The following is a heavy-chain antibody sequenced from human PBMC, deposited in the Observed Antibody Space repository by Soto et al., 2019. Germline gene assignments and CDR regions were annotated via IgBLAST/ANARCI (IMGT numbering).Heavy chain of an antibody. CDR1: AFTFSSYA. V-gene: IGHV3-23*01. Sequence: EVQLSESGGGLVQPGGSLRLSCAASAFTFSSYAMGWVRQAPGKGLEWVSSITGDTYRTYYAESVRGRFTISRDNTESTLYLQMNSLRAEYTAIYYCAKYMRPTTSYFDYWGQGTLVTVSS. D-gene: IGHD1-26*01. CDR3: AKYMRPTTSYFDY. CDR2: ITGDTYRT. J-gene: IGHJ4*02.